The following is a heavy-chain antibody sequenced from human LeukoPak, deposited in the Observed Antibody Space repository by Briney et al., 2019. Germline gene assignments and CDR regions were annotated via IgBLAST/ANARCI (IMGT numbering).Heavy chain of an antibody. Sequence: ASVKVSCKASGFTFNTYGFSWLRQAPGQGLEWMGWISAYNGNTNYAQKIQGRVTMTTDTSRSTAYMELRSLRSDDTAVYYCARSRIVVVPAAIQRPPFDYWGQGTLVTVSS. V-gene: IGHV1-18*01. CDR1: GFTFNTYG. J-gene: IGHJ4*02. D-gene: IGHD2-2*02. CDR3: ARSRIVVVPAAIQRPPFDY. CDR2: ISAYNGNT.